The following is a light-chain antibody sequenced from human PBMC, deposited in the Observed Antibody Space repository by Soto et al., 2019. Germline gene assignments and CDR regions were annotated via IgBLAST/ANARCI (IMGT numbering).Light chain of an antibody. CDR1: QSVSSY. V-gene: IGKV3-20*01. CDR3: QQYGSSPVT. CDR2: DAS. J-gene: IGKJ1*01. Sequence: EIVLTQSPATLSLSPGERATLSCRASQSVSSYLAWYQQKPGQAPRLLIYDASSRATGIPARFSGSGSGTDFTLTISRLEPEDFAVYYCQQYGSSPVTFGQGTKVEIK.